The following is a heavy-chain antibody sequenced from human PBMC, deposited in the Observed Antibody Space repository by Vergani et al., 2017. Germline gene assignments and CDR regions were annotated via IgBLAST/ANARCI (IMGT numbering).Heavy chain of an antibody. CDR1: GGSISSGSYY. CDR2: IYTSGST. J-gene: IGHJ4*02. D-gene: IGHD3-22*01. CDR3: AREGNDYDSAGFGPGGSFD. Sequence: QVQLQESGPGLVKPSQTLSLTCTVSGGSISSGSYYWSWIRQPAGKGLEWIGRIYTSGSTNYNPSLKSRVTISVDTSKNQFSLKLSSVTAADTAVYYCAREGNDYDSAGFGPGGSFDWGPGTLVTVSS. V-gene: IGHV4-61*02.